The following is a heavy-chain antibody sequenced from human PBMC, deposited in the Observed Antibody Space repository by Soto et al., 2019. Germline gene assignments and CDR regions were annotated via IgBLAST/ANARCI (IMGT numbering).Heavy chain of an antibody. V-gene: IGHV3-23*01. CDR1: GFTFSSYA. J-gene: IGHJ4*02. D-gene: IGHD6-6*01. CDR3: AKKAPGGLVLAGNFDY. CDR2: ISGSGGST. Sequence: PGGSLRLSCAASGFTFSSYAMSWVRQAPGKGLEWVSAISGSGGSTYYADSVKGRFTISRDNSKNTLYLQMNGLRAEDTAVYYSAKKAPGGLVLAGNFDYWGQGTLVTVSS.